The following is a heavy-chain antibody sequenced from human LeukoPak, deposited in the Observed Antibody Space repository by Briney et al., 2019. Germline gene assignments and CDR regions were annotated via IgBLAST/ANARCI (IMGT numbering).Heavy chain of an antibody. D-gene: IGHD3-16*01. V-gene: IGHV3-48*03. CDR3: ARDLGELPPY. CDR1: GFTFSSYE. Sequence: HTGGSLRLSCAASGFTFSSYEMNWVRQAPGKGLDWVSYISSSGSTISYADSVKGRFTISRDNAKNSLFLQMNSLRAEDTAVYYCARDLGELPPYWGHGTLVTVSS. CDR2: ISSSGSTI. J-gene: IGHJ4*01.